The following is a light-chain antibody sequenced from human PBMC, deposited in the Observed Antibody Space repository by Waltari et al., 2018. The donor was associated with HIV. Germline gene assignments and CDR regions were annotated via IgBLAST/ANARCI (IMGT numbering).Light chain of an antibody. CDR2: QDS. V-gene: IGLV3-1*01. CDR3: QAWDSSTAVV. J-gene: IGLJ2*01. Sequence: SYELTQPPSVSVSPGQTASITCPGDKLGDKYACWYQQKPGQSPVLVIYQDSKRPSGIPERFSGSNSGNTATLTISGTQAMDEADYYCQAWDSSTAVVFGGGTKLTVL. CDR1: KLGDKY.